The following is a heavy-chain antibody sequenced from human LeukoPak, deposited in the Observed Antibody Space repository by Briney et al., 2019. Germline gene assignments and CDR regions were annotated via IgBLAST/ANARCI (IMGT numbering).Heavy chain of an antibody. Sequence: GGSLRLSCAVSGITLSNYGMSWVRQAPGKGLEWVAGISDSGGRTNYADSVKGRFTISRDNPKNTLYLQMNSLRAEDTAVYYCARDVVVVTGGWFDPWGQGTLVTVSS. V-gene: IGHV3-23*01. CDR2: ISDSGGRT. D-gene: IGHD2-21*02. J-gene: IGHJ5*02. CDR3: ARDVVVVTGGWFDP. CDR1: GITLSNYG.